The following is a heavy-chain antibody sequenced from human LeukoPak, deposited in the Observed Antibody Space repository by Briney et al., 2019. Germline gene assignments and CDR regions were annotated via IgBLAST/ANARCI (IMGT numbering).Heavy chain of an antibody. CDR3: ARAFPWYSSGWPDY. CDR2: ISSSSSTI. CDR1: GFTFSSYS. J-gene: IGHJ4*02. D-gene: IGHD6-19*01. Sequence: GGSLRLSCAASGFTFSSYSMNWVRQAPEKGLEWVSYISSSSSTIYYADSVKGRFTISRDNAKNSLYLQMNSLRAEDTAVYYCARAFPWYSSGWPDYWGQGTLVTVSS. V-gene: IGHV3-48*04.